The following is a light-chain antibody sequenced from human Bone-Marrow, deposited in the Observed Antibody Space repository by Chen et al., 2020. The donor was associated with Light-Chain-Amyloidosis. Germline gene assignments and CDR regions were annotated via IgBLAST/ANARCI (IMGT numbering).Light chain of an antibody. V-gene: IGKV4-1*01. J-gene: IGKJ4*01. CDR3: QQYYYTPPT. CDR2: WAS. Sequence: TQSPDYLAVSLGXXATXXCKSXXSVFXRSRXXAFLXXYQQXPGQXXKLLXYWASTRESGVPXRFXXXGSXXXFTXXIAXXXAEDVXVYXXQQYYYTPPTFGGGTKVEIK. CDR1: XSVFXRSRXXAF.